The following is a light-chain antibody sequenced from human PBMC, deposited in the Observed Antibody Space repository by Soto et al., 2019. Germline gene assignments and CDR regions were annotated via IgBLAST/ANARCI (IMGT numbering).Light chain of an antibody. CDR2: GAS. V-gene: IGKV3-15*01. CDR1: QSVSSN. CDR3: QHSTTWT. J-gene: IGKJ1*01. Sequence: EIVLTQSPGTLSLSPGERATLSCRASQSVSSNLAWYQQKPGQAPRLLIYGASTRATGIPARFSGSGSGTEFTLTISSLQPEDFATYSCQHSTTWTFGQGTKVDIK.